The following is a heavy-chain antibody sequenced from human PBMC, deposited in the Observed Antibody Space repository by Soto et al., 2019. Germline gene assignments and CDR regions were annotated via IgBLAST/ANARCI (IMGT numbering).Heavy chain of an antibody. CDR2: IYYIGST. D-gene: IGHD3-10*01. V-gene: IGHV4-31*03. J-gene: IGHJ4*02. CDR3: ARRGGDGIDY. CDR1: GGSISSGGYY. Sequence: PSETLSLTCTVSGGSISSGGYYWNWIRQHPGKGLEWIGYIYYIGSTYYNPSLKSRVTISLDTSKNQFSLKLSSVTAADTAVYYCARRGGDGIDYWGQGTLVTVSS.